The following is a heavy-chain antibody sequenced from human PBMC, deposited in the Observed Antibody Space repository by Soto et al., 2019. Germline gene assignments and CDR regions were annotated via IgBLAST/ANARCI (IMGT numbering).Heavy chain of an antibody. V-gene: IGHV4-39*01. D-gene: IGHD5-18*01. CDR3: ARGFVVKERGYNLYGMDV. CDR2: MDYSGGT. CDR1: GGSISNSGNY. J-gene: IGHJ6*02. Sequence: SETLSLTCSVSGGSISNSGNYWGWIRRPPGKGLEWIGTMDYSGGTSYNPSLKSRVTISADTSKNQFSLKLSSVTAADTAVYYCARGFVVKERGYNLYGMDVWGQGTTVTVSS.